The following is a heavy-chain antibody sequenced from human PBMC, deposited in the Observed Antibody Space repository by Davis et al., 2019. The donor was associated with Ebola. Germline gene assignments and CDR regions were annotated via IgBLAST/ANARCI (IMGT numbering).Heavy chain of an antibody. CDR2: INSDGTIT. V-gene: IGHV3-74*01. J-gene: IGHJ3*02. Sequence: GESLKISCAASGFTFSSYWMHWVRQAPGTGLEWVSRINSDGTITNYADSVKGRFTISRDNSKNTLYLQMNSLRAEDTAVYYCAREVRPGDAFDIWGQGTMVTVSS. CDR1: GFTFSSYW. CDR3: AREVRPGDAFDI.